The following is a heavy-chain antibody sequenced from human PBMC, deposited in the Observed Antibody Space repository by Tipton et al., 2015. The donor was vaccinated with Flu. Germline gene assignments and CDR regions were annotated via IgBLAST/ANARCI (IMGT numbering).Heavy chain of an antibody. Sequence: SLRLSCAASGFTFSSYAMHWVRQAPGKGLEWVAVISYDGSNKYYADSVKGRFTISRDNSKNTLYLQMNSLRAEDTAVYYCAREGGWGGFCYYWGMDVWGPGTTGTVSS. J-gene: IGHJ6*02. CDR2: ISYDGSNK. D-gene: IGHD3-3*01. CDR3: AREGGWGGFCYYWGMDV. CDR1: GFTFSSYA. V-gene: IGHV3-30*01.